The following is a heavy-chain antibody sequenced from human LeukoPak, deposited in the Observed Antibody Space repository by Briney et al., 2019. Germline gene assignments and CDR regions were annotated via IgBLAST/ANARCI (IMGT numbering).Heavy chain of an antibody. V-gene: IGHV3-21*01. CDR1: GFTFSSYS. Sequence: GGSLRLSCAASGFTFSSYSMNWVRQAPGKGLEWVSSISSSSSYIYYADSVKGRFTISRDNSKNTLYLQMNSLRAEDTAVYYCAKDSLRGYSGSVRSDLDYWGQGTLVTVSS. CDR2: ISSSSSYI. CDR3: AKDSLRGYSGSVRSDLDY. J-gene: IGHJ4*02. D-gene: IGHD5-12*01.